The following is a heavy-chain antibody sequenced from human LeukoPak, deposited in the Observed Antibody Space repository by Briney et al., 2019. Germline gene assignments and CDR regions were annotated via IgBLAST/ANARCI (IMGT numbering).Heavy chain of an antibody. CDR2: IYYSGCT. J-gene: IGHJ4*02. V-gene: IGHV4-59*01. D-gene: IGHD4-17*01. CDR1: GRPISSYY. Sequence: PSETLSLTCTVSGRPISSYYWTWIPNPPGKGLVRLGHIYYSGCTKYNPSLKSRVTISFITCKNQFTLKMSSVTAAVTVMKYHARERLRCLDYWGQGTLVAVCS. CDR3: ARERLRCLDY.